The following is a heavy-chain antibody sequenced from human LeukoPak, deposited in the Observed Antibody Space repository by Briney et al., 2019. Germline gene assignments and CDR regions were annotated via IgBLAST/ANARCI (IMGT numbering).Heavy chain of an antibody. V-gene: IGHV1-8*01. D-gene: IGHD5-18*01. Sequence: ASVKVSCKASGYTFTSYDINWVRQATGQGLEWMGWMNPNSGNTGHAQKFQGRVTMTRNTSISTAYMELSSLRSEDTAVYYCASSRGYSYDSYMDVWGKGTTVTVSS. CDR2: MNPNSGNT. CDR3: ASSRGYSYDSYMDV. CDR1: GYTFTSYD. J-gene: IGHJ6*03.